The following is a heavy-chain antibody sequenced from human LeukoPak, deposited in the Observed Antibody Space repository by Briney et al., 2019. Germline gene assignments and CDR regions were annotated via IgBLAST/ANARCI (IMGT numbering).Heavy chain of an antibody. CDR2: IKQDGTEK. CDR3: ARNRGSRGWSQFDY. D-gene: IGHD6-19*01. Sequence: TGGSLRLSCAASGFTSSSYWMRWVRQAPGKGGEWVANIKQDGTEKYYVDSIKGRFTIFRDNANNSLYLQMNSLRAEDTAVYYCARNRGSRGWSQFDYWGQGTLVTVSS. V-gene: IGHV3-7*01. CDR1: GFTSSSYW. J-gene: IGHJ4*02.